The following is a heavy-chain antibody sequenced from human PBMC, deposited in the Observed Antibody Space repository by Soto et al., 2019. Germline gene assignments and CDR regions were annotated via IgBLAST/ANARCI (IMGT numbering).Heavy chain of an antibody. Sequence: GGSLRLSCAASGFTVSSNYMHWVRQAPGKGLEWVAVVSHDGRNTHYADSVKGRFTISRDSSKNTVSLEMTSLRAEDTAVYYCAKGGRQWLVTSDFNYWGQGALVTVSS. CDR2: VSHDGRNT. CDR3: AKGGRQWLVTSDFNY. CDR1: GFTVSSNY. V-gene: IGHV3-30*18. J-gene: IGHJ4*02. D-gene: IGHD6-19*01.